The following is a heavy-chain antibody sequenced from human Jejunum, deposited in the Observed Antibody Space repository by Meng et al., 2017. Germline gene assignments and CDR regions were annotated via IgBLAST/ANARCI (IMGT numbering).Heavy chain of an antibody. CDR2: TNFATGNT. CDR1: VSTVVTYS. V-gene: IGHV1-3*01. J-gene: IGHJ4*02. CDR3: ARRNSVYHEVFDY. Sequence: QLVRAGGDSKKPRAVVHVSFMASVSTVVTYSGNWFRQQPRPIREWMGWTNFATGNTACSQKFQGRVTFTIATSASTSFLDLTSLGSEDTAVYYCARRNSVYHEVFDYWGQGTLVTVSS. D-gene: IGHD5/OR15-5a*01.